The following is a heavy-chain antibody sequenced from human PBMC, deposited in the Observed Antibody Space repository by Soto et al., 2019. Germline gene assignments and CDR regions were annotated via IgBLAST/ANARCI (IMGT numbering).Heavy chain of an antibody. V-gene: IGHV4-59*01. D-gene: IGHD3-3*01. CDR2: IYYSGST. CDR3: ARVSDVFPFFREPIPFGAFDI. CDR1: GGSISSYY. Sequence: SETLSLTCTVSGGSISSYYWRWIRQPPGKGLEWIGYIYYSGSTNYNPSLKSRVTISVDTSKNQFSLKLSSVTAADTAVYYCARVSDVFPFFREPIPFGAFDIRGTRTMGT. J-gene: IGHJ3*02.